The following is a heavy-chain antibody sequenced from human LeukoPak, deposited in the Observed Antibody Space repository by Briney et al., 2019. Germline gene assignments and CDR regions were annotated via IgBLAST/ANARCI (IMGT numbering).Heavy chain of an antibody. V-gene: IGHV3-33*01. Sequence: PGGSLRLSCAASGFTFSSYGMHWVRQAPGKGLEWVAVIWYDGSNKYYADSVKGRFTISRDNSTNTLYLQMNSLRAEDTAVYYCARETPDDWLQVNWFDPWGQGTLVTVSS. D-gene: IGHD3-9*01. CDR3: ARETPDDWLQVNWFDP. J-gene: IGHJ5*02. CDR1: GFTFSSYG. CDR2: IWYDGSNK.